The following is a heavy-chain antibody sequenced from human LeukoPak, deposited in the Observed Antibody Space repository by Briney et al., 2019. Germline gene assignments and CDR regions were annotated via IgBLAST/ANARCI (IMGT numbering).Heavy chain of an antibody. CDR3: AKDPTHYRVWDYYETIGLSY. CDR2: ISPSGHST. D-gene: IGHD3-22*01. Sequence: GGSLRLSCAASGFTFSNYGMNWVRQAPGKGLEWVSAISPSGHSTSYADFVKGRFTISRDNSKNTLNLHMNSLRAEDTAVYYCAKDPTHYRVWDYYETIGLSYWGQGTLVTVSS. V-gene: IGHV3-23*01. J-gene: IGHJ4*02. CDR1: GFTFSNYG.